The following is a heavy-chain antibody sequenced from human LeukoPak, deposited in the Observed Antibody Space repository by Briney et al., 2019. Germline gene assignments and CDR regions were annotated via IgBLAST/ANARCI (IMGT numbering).Heavy chain of an antibody. Sequence: PSETLSLTCAVYGGSFSGYYWSWIRQPPGKGLEWIGEINHSGSTNYNPSLKSRVTISVDTSKNQFSLKLSSVTAADTAVYYRARAGGSIVVVPAAPLYYFDYWGQGTLVTVSS. D-gene: IGHD2-2*01. CDR3: ARAGGSIVVVPAAPLYYFDY. V-gene: IGHV4-34*01. CDR2: INHSGST. CDR1: GGSFSGYY. J-gene: IGHJ4*02.